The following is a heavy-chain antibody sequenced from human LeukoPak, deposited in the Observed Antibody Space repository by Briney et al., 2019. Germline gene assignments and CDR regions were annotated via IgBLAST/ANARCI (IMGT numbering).Heavy chain of an antibody. CDR3: AKDFSLRDFWSGYYPSPFDY. J-gene: IGHJ4*02. CDR1: GFTFSSYW. CDR2: IYSGGNT. V-gene: IGHV3-23*01. Sequence: GGSLRLSCAASGFTFSSYWMSWVRQAPGKGLEWVSFIYSGGNTHYSDSVKGRFTISRDNSKNTLYLQMNSLRAEDTAVYYCAKDFSLRDFWSGYYPSPFDYWGQGTLVTVSS. D-gene: IGHD3-3*01.